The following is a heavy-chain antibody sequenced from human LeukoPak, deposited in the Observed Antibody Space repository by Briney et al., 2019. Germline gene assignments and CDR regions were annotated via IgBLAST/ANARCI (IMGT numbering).Heavy chain of an antibody. CDR3: ARGLYYYDSSGYYAPIDY. D-gene: IGHD3-22*01. CDR2: IYYSGST. Sequence: SETLSLTCTVSGGSISSYYWTWIRQPPGKELEWIGYIYYSGSTNYNPSLKSRVTISVDTSTNQFSLKLSSVTAADTAVYYCARGLYYYDSSGYYAPIDYWGQGTLVTVSS. J-gene: IGHJ4*02. V-gene: IGHV4-59*08. CDR1: GGSISSYY.